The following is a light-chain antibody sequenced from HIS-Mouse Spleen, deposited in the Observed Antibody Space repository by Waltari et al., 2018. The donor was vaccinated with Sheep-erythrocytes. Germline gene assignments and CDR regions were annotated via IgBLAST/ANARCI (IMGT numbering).Light chain of an antibody. CDR2: QDS. CDR3: QAWDRSTDVV. J-gene: IGLJ2*01. V-gene: IGLV3-1*01. CDR1: QLGDKY. Sequence: SYELTQPPSVSVSPGQTASITCSGDQLGDKYACWYQQKPGQSPVLVIYQDSKRPSGIPERFSGSNSGNTATLTISGTQAMDEADYYCQAWDRSTDVVFGGGTKLTVL.